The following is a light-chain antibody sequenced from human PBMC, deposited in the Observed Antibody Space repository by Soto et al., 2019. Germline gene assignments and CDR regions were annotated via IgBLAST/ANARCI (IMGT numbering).Light chain of an antibody. CDR3: SSYTGSSTNTVV. V-gene: IGLV2-14*02. CDR2: EVS. J-gene: IGLJ2*01. Sequence: QSVLTQPASVSGSPGQSITISCTGTSSDVGSYNLVSWYQQHPGKAPKLMIFEVSNRPSGVSNRFSGSKSGNTASLTISGLQAEDEAEYYCSSYTGSSTNTVVFGGGTKLTVL. CDR1: SSDVGSYNL.